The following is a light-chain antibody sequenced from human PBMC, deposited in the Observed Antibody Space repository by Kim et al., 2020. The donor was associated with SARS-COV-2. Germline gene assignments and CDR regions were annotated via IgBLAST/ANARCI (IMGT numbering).Light chain of an antibody. CDR2: QDS. V-gene: IGLV3-1*01. CDR3: QVWDSSSDHRVV. J-gene: IGLJ2*01. CDR1: KLGDKY. Sequence: SYELTQPPSVSVSPGQTASITCSGDKLGDKYACWYQQKPGQSPVLVIYQDSKRPSGIPERFSGSNSGNTATLTISRVEAGDEADYYCQVWDSSSDHRVVFGGGTQLTVL.